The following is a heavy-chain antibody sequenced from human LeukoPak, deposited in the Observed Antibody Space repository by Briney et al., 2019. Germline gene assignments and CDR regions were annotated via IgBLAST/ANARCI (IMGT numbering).Heavy chain of an antibody. CDR3: ARDEAWIGTFDI. Sequence: PGGSLRLSCAASGFTFSSYAMHWVRQAPGKGLEWVAVISHDGSIKYYGDPVKGRFTISRDNAKNSLYLQMNSLRAEDTAVYYCARDEAWIGTFDIWGQGTMVTVSS. V-gene: IGHV3-30*04. CDR2: ISHDGSIK. J-gene: IGHJ3*02. D-gene: IGHD2-2*03. CDR1: GFTFSSYA.